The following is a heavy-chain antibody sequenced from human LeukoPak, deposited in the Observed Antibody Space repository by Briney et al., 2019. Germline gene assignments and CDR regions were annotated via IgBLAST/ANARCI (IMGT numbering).Heavy chain of an antibody. J-gene: IGHJ4*02. D-gene: IGHD5-24*01. CDR2: ISSSTSTI. V-gene: IGHV3-48*01. CDR3: ARKLLEMTTGG. Sequence: QPGGSLRLSCAAPGFTFSSYSMNWVRQAPGKGLEWVSYISSSTSTIYYADSVKGRFTISRDNSKNTLFLQMSSLRVEDTAVYYCARKLLEMTTGGGGQGILVTVSS. CDR1: GFTFSSYS.